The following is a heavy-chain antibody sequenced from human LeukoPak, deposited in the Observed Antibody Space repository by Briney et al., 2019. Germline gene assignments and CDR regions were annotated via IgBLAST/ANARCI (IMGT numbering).Heavy chain of an antibody. D-gene: IGHD3-3*01. CDR3: ARRLRFLEPATLLDALDI. J-gene: IGHJ3*02. CDR1: GGSISSYY. V-gene: IGHV4-59*08. CDR2: IYYSGST. Sequence: SEALSLTCTVSGGSISSYYWSWIRQPPGKGLEWIGYIYYSGSTNYNPSLKSRVTISVDTSKNQFSLKLSSVTAADTAVYYCARRLRFLEPATLLDALDIWGQGTMVTVSS.